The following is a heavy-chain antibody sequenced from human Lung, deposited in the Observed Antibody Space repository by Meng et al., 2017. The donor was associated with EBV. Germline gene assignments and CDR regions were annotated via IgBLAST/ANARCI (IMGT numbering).Heavy chain of an antibody. CDR2: ISGSGGST. Sequence: EVQLLESGXGWVQSGGSLRPSFAASGFTFSNYAMSWVRQAPGKGLEWVSGISGSGGSTYHADSVKGRLTITRDNSKNTLYLQMNSLRAEDTAVYYCAKDRGYNEVSFDYWGQGTLVTVSS. D-gene: IGHD5-24*01. CDR3: AKDRGYNEVSFDY. CDR1: GFTFSNYA. J-gene: IGHJ4*02. V-gene: IGHV3-23*01.